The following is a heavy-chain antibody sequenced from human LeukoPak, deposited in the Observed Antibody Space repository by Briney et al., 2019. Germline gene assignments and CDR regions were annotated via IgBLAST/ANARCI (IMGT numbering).Heavy chain of an antibody. CDR1: GGSFSSYY. CDR3: ARGLGYFQH. CDR2: INHSGST. Sequence: PSETLSLTCAVYGGSFSSYYWSWIRQPPGKGLEWIGEINHSGSTNYNPSLKSRVTISVDTSKNQFSLKLSSVTAADTAVYYCARGLGYFQHWGQGTLVTVSS. J-gene: IGHJ1*01. V-gene: IGHV4-34*01.